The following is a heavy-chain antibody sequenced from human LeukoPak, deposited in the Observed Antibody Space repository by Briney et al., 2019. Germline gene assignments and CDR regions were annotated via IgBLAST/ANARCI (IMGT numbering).Heavy chain of an antibody. V-gene: IGHV4-30-4*01. CDR2: IYYSGST. CDR1: GGSISSGDYY. Sequence: SETLSLTCTVSGGSISSGDYYWSWIRQPPGKGLEWIGYIYYSGSTYYNPSLKSRVTISVDTSKNQFSLKLSSVTAADTAVYYCARGAYDSLLVGYWGQGTLVTVSP. D-gene: IGHD3-16*01. J-gene: IGHJ4*02. CDR3: ARGAYDSLLVGY.